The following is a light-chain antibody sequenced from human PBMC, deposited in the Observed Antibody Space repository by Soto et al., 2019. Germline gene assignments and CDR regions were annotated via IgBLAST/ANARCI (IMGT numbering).Light chain of an antibody. Sequence: QAVLTQSPSASASLGASVKLTCTLSSGHSDYAIAWHQQQPEKGPRYLMKLNSDGSHTKGDGITDRFSGSSSGAERYLTISSLQSDDEADYYCQTWGSGIVFGGGTKLTVL. CDR3: QTWGSGIV. CDR2: LNSDGSH. V-gene: IGLV4-69*01. J-gene: IGLJ2*01. CDR1: SGHSDYA.